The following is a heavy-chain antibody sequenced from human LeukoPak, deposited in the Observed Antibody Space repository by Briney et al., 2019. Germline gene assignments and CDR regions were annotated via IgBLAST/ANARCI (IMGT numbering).Heavy chain of an antibody. CDR1: GGSISSYY. J-gene: IGHJ4*02. CDR2: IYYSGST. D-gene: IGHD3-10*01. CDR3: AREFGDFDY. V-gene: IGHV4-59*12. Sequence: PSETLSLTCTVSGGSISSYYWSWIRQPPGKGLEWIGYIYYSGSTNYNPSLKSRVTMSVDTSKNQFSLKLHSLTAADTAVYYCAREFGDFDYWGQGTLVTVSS.